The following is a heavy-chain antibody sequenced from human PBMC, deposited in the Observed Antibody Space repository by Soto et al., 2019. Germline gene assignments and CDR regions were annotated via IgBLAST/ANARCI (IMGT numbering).Heavy chain of an antibody. CDR2: IYTSGST. V-gene: IGHV4-4*07. CDR1: GGSISSYY. J-gene: IGHJ6*02. CDR3: ARDSVDGMDV. Sequence: SETLSLTCTVSGGSISSYYWSWIRQPAGKGLGWIGRIYTSGSTNYNPSLKRRVTMSVDTSKNQFSLKLSSVTAADTAVYYCARDSVDGMDVWGQGTTVTVSS.